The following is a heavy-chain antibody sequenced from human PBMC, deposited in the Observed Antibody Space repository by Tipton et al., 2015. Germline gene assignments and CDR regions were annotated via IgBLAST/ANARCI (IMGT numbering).Heavy chain of an antibody. D-gene: IGHD3-9*01. CDR2: IHPSDSET. CDR3: ARRLPYFEWSKVCYFDY. V-gene: IGHV5-51*01. J-gene: IGHJ4*02. Sequence: QLVQSGGEVKKPGESLKISCKVSGYTFSNHWIGWVRQMPGKGLEWVGIIHPSDSETKYSPSFEGLVTISADKSTSTAYLQWSSLKASDTAVYYCARRLPYFEWSKVCYFDYWGRGAPVTVSP. CDR1: GYTFSNHW.